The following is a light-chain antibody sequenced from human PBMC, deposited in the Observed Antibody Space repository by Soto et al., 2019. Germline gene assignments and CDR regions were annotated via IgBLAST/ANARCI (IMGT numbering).Light chain of an antibody. Sequence: DIQMTQSPSTLSASAGDRVTITCRASQSISIWLAWYQQKPGKAPKLLINNASSLESGVPSRFSGSGSGTEFTLTISSLQPDDFATYYCQQFHSFPVTFGQGTRLEIK. J-gene: IGKJ5*01. CDR2: NAS. CDR3: QQFHSFPVT. CDR1: QSISIW. V-gene: IGKV1-5*01.